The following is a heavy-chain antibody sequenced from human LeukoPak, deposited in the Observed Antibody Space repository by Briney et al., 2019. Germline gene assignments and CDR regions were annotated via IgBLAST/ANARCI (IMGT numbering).Heavy chain of an antibody. CDR1: GFTFSSYW. V-gene: IGHV3-74*01. CDR3: AKPGMYSSGWYAEYFQH. Sequence: GGSLRLSCAASGFTFSSYWMHWVRQAPGKGLVWVSRINSDGSSTSYADSVKGRFTISRDNAKNSLYLQMNSLRAEDTALYYCAKPGMYSSGWYAEYFQHWGQGTLVTVSS. CDR2: INSDGSST. J-gene: IGHJ1*01. D-gene: IGHD6-19*01.